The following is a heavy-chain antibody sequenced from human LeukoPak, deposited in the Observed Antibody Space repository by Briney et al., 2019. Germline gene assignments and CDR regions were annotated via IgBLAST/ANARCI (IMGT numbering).Heavy chain of an antibody. V-gene: IGHV3-48*01. J-gene: IGHJ2*01. D-gene: IGHD3-22*01. CDR3: ARNGADSGYYVGWYFDL. CDR2: ISSSSSTI. Sequence: GPLRPSCTASGFTFTTYSMDWVRQAPGKGLEWVSYISSSSSTIYYADSVKGRFTISRDNAKNSLYLQMNSLRAEDTAVYYCARNGADSGYYVGWYFDLWGRGTLVTVSS. CDR1: GFTFTTYS.